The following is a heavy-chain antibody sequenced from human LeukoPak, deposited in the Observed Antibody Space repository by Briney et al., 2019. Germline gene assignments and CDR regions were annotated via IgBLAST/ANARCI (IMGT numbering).Heavy chain of an antibody. CDR1: GLTFRSYA. Sequence: GGSLRLSCAVSGLTFRSYAMNWVRQAPGKGLEWVAAITADGGSTHYTTSVKGRFIISRDTPKNTLSLQMNNLRAEDTAVYFCARVWLRDYMDVWGEGTTVSVSS. D-gene: IGHD5-12*01. CDR2: ITADGGST. V-gene: IGHV3-23*01. CDR3: ARVWLRDYMDV. J-gene: IGHJ6*03.